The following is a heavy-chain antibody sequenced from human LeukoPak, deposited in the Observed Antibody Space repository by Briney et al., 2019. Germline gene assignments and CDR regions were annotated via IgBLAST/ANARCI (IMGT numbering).Heavy chain of an antibody. V-gene: IGHV3-9*01. CDR3: AKGVGYSSSWYHYYYGMDV. J-gene: IGHJ6*02. CDR1: GFTFDDYA. Sequence: GRSLRLSCAASGFTFDDYAMHWVRQAPGKGLEWVSGISWNSGSIGYADSVKGRFTISRDNAKNSLYLQMNSLRAEDTALYYCAKGVGYSSSWYHYYYGMDVWGQGTTVTVS. CDR2: ISWNSGSI. D-gene: IGHD6-13*01.